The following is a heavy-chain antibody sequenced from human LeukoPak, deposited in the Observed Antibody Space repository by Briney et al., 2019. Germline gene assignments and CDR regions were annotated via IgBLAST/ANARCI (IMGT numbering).Heavy chain of an antibody. CDR3: ARVLNVYDAFDI. J-gene: IGHJ3*02. CDR1: GGSISSGSYY. CDR2: IYTSGST. V-gene: IGHV4-61*02. Sequence: PSQTLSLTCTVSGGSISSGSYYWSWIRQPAGKGLEWIGRIYTSGSTNYNPSLKSRVTISVDTSKNQFSLKPSSVTAADTAVYYCARVLNVYDAFDIWGQGTMVTVSS. D-gene: IGHD1-14*01.